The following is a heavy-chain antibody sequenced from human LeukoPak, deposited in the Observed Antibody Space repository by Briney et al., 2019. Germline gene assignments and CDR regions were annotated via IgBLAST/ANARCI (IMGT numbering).Heavy chain of an antibody. CDR2: ISSSSSYI. J-gene: IGHJ4*02. D-gene: IGHD6-6*01. CDR3: AVYGEYSSSLDY. Sequence: GGSLRLACAASGFTFSSYSMNWVRQAPGKGLEWVSSISSSSSYIYYADSVKGRFTISRDNAKNSLYLQMNSLRAEDTAVYYCAVYGEYSSSLDYWGQGTLVTVSS. CDR1: GFTFSSYS. V-gene: IGHV3-21*01.